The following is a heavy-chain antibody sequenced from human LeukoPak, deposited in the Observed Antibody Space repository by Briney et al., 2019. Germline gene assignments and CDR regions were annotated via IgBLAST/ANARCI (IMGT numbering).Heavy chain of an antibody. V-gene: IGHV1-2*02. CDR2: INPNSGGT. D-gene: IGHD6-13*01. CDR3: ARCTEGAGTYPLDY. Sequence: ASVKVSCKASGYTFTGYYMHWVRQAPGQGLEWIGWINPNSGGTNFAQSFQGRVTMVKDTSISTAYMELSRLTSDDTAVYFCARCTEGAGTYPLDYWGQGTLVTVSS. CDR1: GYTFTGYY. J-gene: IGHJ4*02.